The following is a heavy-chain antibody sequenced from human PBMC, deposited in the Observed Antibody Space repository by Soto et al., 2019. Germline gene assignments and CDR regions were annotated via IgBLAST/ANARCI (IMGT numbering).Heavy chain of an antibody. J-gene: IGHJ4*02. V-gene: IGHV1-69*13. CDR3: ARDRHIYYPASSGYYGPLDY. Sequence: RASVKVSCKASGGTFSSYAISWVRQAPGQGLEWMGGIIPIFGTANYAQKFQGRVTITADESTSTAYMELSSLRSEDTAVYYCARDRHIYYPASSGYYGPLDYWGQGTLVTVSS. CDR2: IIPIFGTA. D-gene: IGHD3-22*01. CDR1: GGTFSSYA.